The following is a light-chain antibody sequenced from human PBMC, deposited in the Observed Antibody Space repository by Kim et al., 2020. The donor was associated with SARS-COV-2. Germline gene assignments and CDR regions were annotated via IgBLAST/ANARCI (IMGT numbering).Light chain of an antibody. V-gene: IGLV3-1*01. CDR1: NLGDKY. Sequence: SYELTQPPSVSVSPGQTASVTCSGDNLGDKYACWYQQKPGQSPVLVIHQDSKRPSGIPERFSGSNSGNTATLTISGIQAMDEADYYCQVWDSSIVVFGGG. CDR2: QDS. J-gene: IGLJ2*01. CDR3: QVWDSSIVV.